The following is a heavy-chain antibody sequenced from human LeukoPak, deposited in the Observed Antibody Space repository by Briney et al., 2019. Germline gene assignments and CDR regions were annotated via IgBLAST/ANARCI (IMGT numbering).Heavy chain of an antibody. CDR1: GGSISSGDYY. CDR3: ARANFTYYDFWSGYSDGFDP. D-gene: IGHD3-3*01. CDR2: IYYSGST. Sequence: SQTLSLTCTVSGGSISSGDYYWSWIRQPPGKGLEWIGYIYYSGSTYYNPSLKSRVTISVDTSKNQFSLKPSSVTAADTAVYYCARANFTYYDFWSGYSDGFDPWGQGTLVTVSS. V-gene: IGHV4-30-4*08. J-gene: IGHJ5*02.